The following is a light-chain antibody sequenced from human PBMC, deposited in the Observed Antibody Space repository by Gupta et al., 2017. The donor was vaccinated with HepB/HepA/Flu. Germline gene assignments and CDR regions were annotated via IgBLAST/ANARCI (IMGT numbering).Light chain of an antibody. J-gene: IGLJ2*01. Sequence: SYELTQPPSVSVSPGQTASITCSGDKLGDKYACWYQQKPGQSPVLDIYQDSKRPSGIPERFSGSNSGNTVTLXIXGTQAMXEADYYCREWASRTVVFGGGTKLTVL. CDR2: QDS. V-gene: IGLV3-1*01. CDR3: REWASRTVV. CDR1: KLGDKY.